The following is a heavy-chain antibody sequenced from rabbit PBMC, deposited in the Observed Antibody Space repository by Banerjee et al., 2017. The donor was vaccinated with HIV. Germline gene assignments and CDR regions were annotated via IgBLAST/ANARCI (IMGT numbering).Heavy chain of an antibody. J-gene: IGHJ4*01. CDR1: GFTFSSYYY. Sequence: QEQLVESGGGLVQPEGSLTLTCKASGFTFSSYYYMCWVRQAPGKGLEWIGCIVAGSSGTTYYASWAKGRFTISKTSSTTVTLQMTSLTAADTATYFCARAGGFENYFNLWGPGTLVTVS. D-gene: IGHD1-1*01. CDR2: IVAGSSGTT. CDR3: ARAGGFENYFNL. V-gene: IGHV1S45*01.